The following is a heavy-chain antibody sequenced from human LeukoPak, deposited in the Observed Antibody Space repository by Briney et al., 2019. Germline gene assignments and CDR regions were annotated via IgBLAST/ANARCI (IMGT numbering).Heavy chain of an antibody. D-gene: IGHD1-1*01. J-gene: IGHJ3*02. CDR2: IYFTGST. V-gene: IGHV4-61*01. CDR1: GGSVSSGPYY. Sequence: SETLSLTCSVSGGSVSSGPYYWSWIRQPPGKGLQWIGYIYFTGSTNYNPFLKSRVTISADTSKNQFSLRLNSVTATDTALYYCARRKLASDAFDIWGQGTLVSVSS. CDR3: ARRKLASDAFDI.